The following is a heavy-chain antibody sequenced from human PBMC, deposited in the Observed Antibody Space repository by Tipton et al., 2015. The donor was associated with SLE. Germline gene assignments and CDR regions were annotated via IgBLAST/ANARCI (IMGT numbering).Heavy chain of an antibody. J-gene: IGHJ4*02. CDR3: ARAPSQCYDFGY. D-gene: IGHD3-3*01. CDR2: IYYSGST. V-gene: IGHV4-59*01. CDR1: GGSISSYN. Sequence: TLSLTCTVSGGSISSYNWSWIRQPPGKGLEWIGYIYYSGSTNYNPSLKSRVTISVDTSKNQFSLKLSSVTAADTAVYYCARAPSQCYDFGYWGQGTLVTVSS.